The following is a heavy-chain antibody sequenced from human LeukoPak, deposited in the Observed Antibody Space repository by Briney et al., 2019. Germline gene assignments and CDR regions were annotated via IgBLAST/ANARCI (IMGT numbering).Heavy chain of an antibody. J-gene: IGHJ6*04. CDR1: GFTFSSYW. Sequence: GGSLRLSCAASGFTFSSYWMTWVRQAPGKGLEWVANIKQDGSEKYYVDSVKGRFTISRDNAKNSVYLQMNSLRAEDTAVYYCAELGITMIGGVWGKGTTVTISS. V-gene: IGHV3-7*01. CDR2: IKQDGSEK. CDR3: AELGITMIGGV. D-gene: IGHD3-10*02.